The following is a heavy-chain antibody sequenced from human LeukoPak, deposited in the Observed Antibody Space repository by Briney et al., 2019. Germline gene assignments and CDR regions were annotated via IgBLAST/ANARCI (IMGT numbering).Heavy chain of an antibody. J-gene: IGHJ4*02. V-gene: IGHV4-34*01. Sequence: SETLSLTCAVYGGSFSGYYWSWIRQSPGKGLEWIGEINHSGSTNYNPSLKTRVTISVDTPKNQFSLTLSSVTAADTAVYYCARAPRRRDGYNYNLDYWGQGTLVTVSS. D-gene: IGHD5-24*01. CDR3: ARAPRRRDGYNYNLDY. CDR1: GGSFSGYY. CDR2: INHSGST.